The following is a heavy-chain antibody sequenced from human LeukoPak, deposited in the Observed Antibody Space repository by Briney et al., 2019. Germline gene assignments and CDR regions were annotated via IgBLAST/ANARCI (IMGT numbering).Heavy chain of an antibody. CDR1: GGSITSSY. V-gene: IGHV4-59*08. D-gene: IGHD5-24*01. CDR3: ARSNARDGYNFGY. Sequence: SETLSLTCTVSGGSITSSYWSWLRQPPGKGLQWIGYFYYSGATNYNPSLKSRVTISVDTSKTQLSLKMTSMTAADTAVYYCARSNARDGYNFGYWGQGTLVTVSS. J-gene: IGHJ4*02. CDR2: FYYSGAT.